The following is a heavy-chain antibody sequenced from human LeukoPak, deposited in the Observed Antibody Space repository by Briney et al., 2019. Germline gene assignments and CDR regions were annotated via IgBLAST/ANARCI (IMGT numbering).Heavy chain of an antibody. D-gene: IGHD5-18*01. J-gene: IGHJ3*02. Sequence: GGSLRLSCAASGFTFSSYGMTWVRQAPGKGLEWVSYISSSSSTIYYADSVKGRFTISRDNSKNTLYLQMNSLRAEDTAVYYCAKFRIQLWLTWAAFDIWGQGTMVTVSS. CDR1: GFTFSSYG. CDR2: ISSSSSTI. V-gene: IGHV3-48*01. CDR3: AKFRIQLWLTWAAFDI.